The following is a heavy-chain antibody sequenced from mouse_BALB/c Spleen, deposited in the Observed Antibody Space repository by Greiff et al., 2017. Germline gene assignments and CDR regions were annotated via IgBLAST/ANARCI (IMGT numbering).Heavy chain of an antibody. CDR1: GYSITSDYA. Sequence: EVQLVESGPDLVKPSQSLSLTCTVTGYSITSDYAWNWIRQFPGNKLEWMGYISYSGSTSYNPSLKSRISITRDTSKNQFFLQLNSVTTEDTATYYCATSYDGYYQFAYWGQGTLVTVSA. D-gene: IGHD2-3*01. J-gene: IGHJ3*01. CDR3: ATSYDGYYQFAY. V-gene: IGHV3-2*02. CDR2: ISYSGST.